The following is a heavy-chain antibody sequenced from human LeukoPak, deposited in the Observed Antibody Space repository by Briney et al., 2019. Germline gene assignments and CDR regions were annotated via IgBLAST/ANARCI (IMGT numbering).Heavy chain of an antibody. CDR1: GYTFTDYY. Sequence: ASVKVSCKASGYTFTDYYIHWVRQAPGQGLEWMGWINPHSGGTNYGQKFQGRVTMTRDTSISTAYMELSRLRSDDTAVYYCARVTGMEDQLLYDALDIWGQGTMVTVSS. J-gene: IGHJ3*02. CDR2: INPHSGGT. CDR3: ARVTGMEDQLLYDALDI. D-gene: IGHD1-26*01. V-gene: IGHV1-2*02.